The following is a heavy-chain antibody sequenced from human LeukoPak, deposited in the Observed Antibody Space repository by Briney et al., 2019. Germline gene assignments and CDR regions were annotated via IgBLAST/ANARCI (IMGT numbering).Heavy chain of an antibody. CDR2: INHSGST. CDR1: GGSFSGYY. Sequence: SETLSLTCAAYGGSFSGYYWSWIRQPPGKGLEWIGEINHSGSTNYNPALKSGVTISVDTSKNQFSLKLSSVTAADTAVYYCARSLGSSSSPLHAFDTWGHGTMVTVSS. J-gene: IGHJ3*02. D-gene: IGHD6-13*01. V-gene: IGHV4-34*01. CDR3: ARSLGSSSSPLHAFDT.